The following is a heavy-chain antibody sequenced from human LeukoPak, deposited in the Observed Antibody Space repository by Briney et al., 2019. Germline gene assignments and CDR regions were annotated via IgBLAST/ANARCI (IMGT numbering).Heavy chain of an antibody. J-gene: IGHJ4*02. CDR2: ISYDGSNK. D-gene: IGHD2-15*01. CDR3: ARAPLGCSGGSCYSGYTH. Sequence: GGSLRLSCAASGSTFSSYAMHWVRQAPGKGLEWVAVISYDGSNKYYADSVKGRFTISRDNSKNTLYLQMNSLRAEDTAVYYCARAPLGCSGGSCYSGYTHWGQGTLVTVSS. V-gene: IGHV3-30*04. CDR1: GSTFSSYA.